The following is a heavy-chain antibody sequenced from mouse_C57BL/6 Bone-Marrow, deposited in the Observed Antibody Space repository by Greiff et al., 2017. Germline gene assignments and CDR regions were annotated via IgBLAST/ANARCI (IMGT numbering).Heavy chain of an antibody. J-gene: IGHJ2*01. CDR2: ISYDGSN. D-gene: IGHD1-1*01. V-gene: IGHV3-6*01. CDR1: GYSITSGYY. CDR3: ARDYGSSYFDY. Sequence: EVQRVESGPGLVKPSQSLSLTCSVTGYSITSGYYWNWIRQFPGNKLEWMGYISYDGSNNYNPSLKNRISITRDTSKNQFFLKLNSVTTEDTATYYCARDYGSSYFDYWGQGTTLTVSS.